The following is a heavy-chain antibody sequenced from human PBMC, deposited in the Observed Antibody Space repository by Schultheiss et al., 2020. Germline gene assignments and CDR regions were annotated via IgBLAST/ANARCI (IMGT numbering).Heavy chain of an antibody. J-gene: IGHJ4*02. CDR1: GGSFSGYY. V-gene: IGHV4-34*01. CDR2: IYYSGST. D-gene: IGHD3-22*01. CDR3: ARVRPSLTSSGYYSGRSGFDY. Sequence: SETLSLTCAVYGGSFSGYYWGWIRQPPGKGLEWIGSIYYSGSTYYNPSLKSRVTISVDTSKNQFSLKLSSVTAADTAVYYCARVRPSLTSSGYYSGRSGFDYWGQGTLVTVSS.